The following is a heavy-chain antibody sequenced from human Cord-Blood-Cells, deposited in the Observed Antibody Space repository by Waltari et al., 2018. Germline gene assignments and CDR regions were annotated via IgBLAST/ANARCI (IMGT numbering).Heavy chain of an antibody. D-gene: IGHD6-6*01. CDR1: RGTFSSYA. Sequence: QVQLVQSGAEVKKPGSSVKVSCKASRGTFSSYAISWVRQAPGQGLEWMGGIIPIFGTANYAQKLQGRVTIAADESTSTAYMELRSLRYEDTAVYYCARAARWDWYFDLWGRGTLVTVSS. CDR3: ARAARWDWYFDL. J-gene: IGHJ2*01. V-gene: IGHV1-69*01. CDR2: IIPIFGTA.